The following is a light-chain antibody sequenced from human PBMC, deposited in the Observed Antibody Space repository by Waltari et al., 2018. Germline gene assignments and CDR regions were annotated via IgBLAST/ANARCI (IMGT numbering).Light chain of an antibody. V-gene: IGLV1-47*01. CDR3: AAWEDSLSGPA. Sequence: QSVLTPPPSASGTPGQRVTLSCSGIISNTASNYLSWYQQPPGPAPKLLIYKNNQQPSGVPDRFSGSKSGTSASLAISGLRSEDEADYYCAAWEDSLSGPAFGGGTKLTVL. CDR1: ISNTASNY. J-gene: IGLJ3*02. CDR2: KNN.